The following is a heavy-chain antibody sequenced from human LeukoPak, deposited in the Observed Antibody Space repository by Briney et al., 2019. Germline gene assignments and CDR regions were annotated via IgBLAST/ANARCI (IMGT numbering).Heavy chain of an antibody. Sequence: PGGSLRLSCAASGFTFDDYAMHWVRQAPGKGLEWVSGISWNSGSIGYADSVKGRFTISRDNAKNSLYLQMNSLRAEDTALYYCAKDIWRSGWYYSHMAFDIWGQGTMVTVSS. D-gene: IGHD6-19*01. J-gene: IGHJ3*02. CDR1: GFTFDDYA. CDR3: AKDIWRSGWYYSHMAFDI. CDR2: ISWNSGSI. V-gene: IGHV3-9*01.